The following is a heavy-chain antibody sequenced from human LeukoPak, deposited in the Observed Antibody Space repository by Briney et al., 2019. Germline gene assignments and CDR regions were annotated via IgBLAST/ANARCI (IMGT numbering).Heavy chain of an antibody. CDR2: TYYSGST. V-gene: IGHV4-39*06. J-gene: IGHJ6*02. Sequence: PSETLSLTCTVSGGSISSSHHSSRYYWGWVRQPPGKGLEWIGATYYSGSTYYNPSLQSRATISVDTSKNQFPLKLTSMTAADTAVYYCARDGGMFSFASAIYQDGMDVWGQGTTVTVSS. D-gene: IGHD3-10*01. CDR3: ARDGGMFSFASAIYQDGMDV. CDR1: GGSISSSHHSSRYY.